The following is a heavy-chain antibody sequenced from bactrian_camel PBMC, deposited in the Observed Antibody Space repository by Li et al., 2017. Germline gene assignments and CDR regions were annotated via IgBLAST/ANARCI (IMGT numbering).Heavy chain of an antibody. CDR1: GSPFSTSC. J-gene: IGHJ4*01. D-gene: IGHD3*01. V-gene: IGHV3S1*01. Sequence: HVQLVESGGGSVQAGGSLRLSCAISGSPFSTSCIGWFRQGPGKEREAVATSDNADFGNTKYADSVKGRFPISKDTAANTLHLQMNSLTPEDTAMYHCATDQFRDCLYEYNCWGQGTQVTVS. CDR2: SDNADFGNT. CDR3: ATDQFRDCLYEYNC.